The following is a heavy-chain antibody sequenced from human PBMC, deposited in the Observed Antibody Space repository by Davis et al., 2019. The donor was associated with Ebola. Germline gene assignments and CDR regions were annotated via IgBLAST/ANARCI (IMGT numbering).Heavy chain of an antibody. V-gene: IGHV4-34*01. CDR1: GGSISSYY. Sequence: GSLRLSCTVSGGSISSYYWSWIRQPPRKGLEWIGEINHSGSTNYNPSLKSRLTISVDTSKNQFSLKLSSVTAADTAVYYCARGGGTAAGYYYYGMDVWGQGTTVTVSS. D-gene: IGHD6-13*01. CDR2: INHSGST. J-gene: IGHJ6*02. CDR3: ARGGGTAAGYYYYGMDV.